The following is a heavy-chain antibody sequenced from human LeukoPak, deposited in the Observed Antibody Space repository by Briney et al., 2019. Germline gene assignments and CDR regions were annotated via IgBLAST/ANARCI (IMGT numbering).Heavy chain of an antibody. Sequence: GGSLRLSCAASGFSFSSYEMNWVRQAPGKGLEWISYISASGTLTHYADSVEGRFTISRDNAKSSLYLQMNSLRGEDTAIYYCTRDGTPIYSSGWAYMDVWGKGTTVTISS. CDR3: TRDGTPIYSSGWAYMDV. CDR2: ISASGTLT. D-gene: IGHD6-25*01. J-gene: IGHJ6*04. CDR1: GFSFSSYE. V-gene: IGHV3-48*03.